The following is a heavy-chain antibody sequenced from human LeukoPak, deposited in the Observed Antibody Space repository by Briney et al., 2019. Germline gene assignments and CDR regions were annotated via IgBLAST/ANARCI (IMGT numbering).Heavy chain of an antibody. D-gene: IGHD1-7*01. CDR1: GFPLRSHW. CDR3: ARWDIRGTAHQLDF. V-gene: IGHV3-7*01. CDR2: INQDGSAK. Sequence: GGSLRLSCAASGFPLRSHWMSWVRQAPGKGLEWVANINQDGSAKYYVGSVRGRFSISRDNAKNSMSLQTNSLRAEDTAVYYCARWDIRGTAHQLDFWGQGTLVTVSS. J-gene: IGHJ4*02.